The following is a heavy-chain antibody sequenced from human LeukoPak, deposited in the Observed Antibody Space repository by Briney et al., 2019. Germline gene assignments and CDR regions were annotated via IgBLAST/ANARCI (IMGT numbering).Heavy chain of an antibody. J-gene: IGHJ3*01. V-gene: IGHV3-48*03. Sequence: PGGSLRLSCAASGFSFSSYEMNWVRQAPGKGLEWVSYISSGGRTIYYADSVKGRFTISRDNAKNSLSLQMNSLRAEDTAVYYCGRDFGLSGTERSFDLWGQGTMVTVSS. CDR3: GRDFGLSGTERSFDL. CDR1: GFSFSSYE. CDR2: ISSGGRTI. D-gene: IGHD1-26*01.